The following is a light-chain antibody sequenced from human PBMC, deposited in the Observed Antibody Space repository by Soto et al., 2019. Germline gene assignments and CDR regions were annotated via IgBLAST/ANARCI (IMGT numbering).Light chain of an antibody. V-gene: IGLV2-14*01. CDR1: NSDVGGYDY. CDR3: SSFRSTSTLPYV. CDR2: EVT. Sequence: QSALTQPASVSGSPGQSITISCTGTNSDVGGYDYVSWYQQHPGKAPKLMIFEVTNRPSGVSNRFSGSKSGNTASLTISGLRAEDEADYYCSSFRSTSTLPYVFGTGTKLTVL. J-gene: IGLJ1*01.